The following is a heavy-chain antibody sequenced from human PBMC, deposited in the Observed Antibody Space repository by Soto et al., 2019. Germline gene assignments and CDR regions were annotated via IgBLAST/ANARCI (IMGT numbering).Heavy chain of an antibody. J-gene: IGHJ4*02. CDR1: AFTGSSNY. CDR2: IYSGGST. D-gene: IGHD3-3*01. CDR3: AREDYDFWSGYFNY. Sequence: GGCLRLSCPASAFTGSSNYMSWVRKAPGKGLEWVSVIYSGGSTYYADSVKGRFTISRDNSKNTLYLQMNSLRAEDTAVYYCAREDYDFWSGYFNYWGQGTLVTVSS. V-gene: IGHV3-66*01.